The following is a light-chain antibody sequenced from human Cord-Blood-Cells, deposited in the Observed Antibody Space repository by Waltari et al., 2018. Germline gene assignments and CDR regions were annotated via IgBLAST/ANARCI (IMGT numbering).Light chain of an antibody. CDR1: SRDVGGYNY. CDR3: SSYTSSSTWV. CDR2: DVS. J-gene: IGLJ3*02. V-gene: IGLV2-14*03. Sequence: QSALTQPASVSGSPGQSITIPCTGTSRDVGGYNYVSWYQQHPGKAPKLMIYDVSTRPSGVSNRFSGSKSGNTASLTISGLQAEDEADYYCSSYTSSSTWVFGGGTKLTVL.